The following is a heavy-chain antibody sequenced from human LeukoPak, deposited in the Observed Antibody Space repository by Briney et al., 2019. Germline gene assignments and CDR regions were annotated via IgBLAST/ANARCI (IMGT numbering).Heavy chain of an antibody. V-gene: IGHV1-46*01. D-gene: IGHD3-22*01. CDR2: INPSGCST. J-gene: IGHJ4*02. CDR3: ARDRVSYYYDSSGLDY. Sequence: ASVKVSCKASGYTFTSYYMHWVRQAPGQGLEWMGIINPSGCSTSYAQKFQGGVTMTRDTSTSTVYMELSSLRSEDTAVYYCARDRVSYYYDSSGLDYWGQGTLVTVSS. CDR1: GYTFTSYY.